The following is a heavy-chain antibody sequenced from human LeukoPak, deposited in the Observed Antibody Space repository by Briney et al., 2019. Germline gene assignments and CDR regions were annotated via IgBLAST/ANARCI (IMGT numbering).Heavy chain of an antibody. CDR3: AREDTAMAGYYYYYYMDV. Sequence: GASVKVSCKASGYTFTSYGISWVRQAPGQGLEWMGWISAYNGNTNYAQKLQGRVTMTTDTSTSTAYMELRSLRAEDTAVYYCAREDTAMAGYYYYYYMDVWGKGTTVTVPS. CDR2: ISAYNGNT. J-gene: IGHJ6*03. D-gene: IGHD5-18*01. CDR1: GYTFTSYG. V-gene: IGHV1-18*01.